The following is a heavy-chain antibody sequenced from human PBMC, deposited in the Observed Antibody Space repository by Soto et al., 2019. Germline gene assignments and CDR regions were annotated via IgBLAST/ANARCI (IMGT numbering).Heavy chain of an antibody. V-gene: IGHV4-59*08. CDR2: IYYSGST. CDR1: GGSISSYY. J-gene: IGHJ4*02. D-gene: IGHD2-8*01. Sequence: QVQLQESGPGLVKPSETLSLTCTVSGGSISSYYWSWIRQPPGKGLEWIGYIYYSGSTNYNPSLKSRVTISVDTSKNQFSLKLSSVTAADTTVYYCARSLLINGYFDYWGQGTLVTVSS. CDR3: ARSLLINGYFDY.